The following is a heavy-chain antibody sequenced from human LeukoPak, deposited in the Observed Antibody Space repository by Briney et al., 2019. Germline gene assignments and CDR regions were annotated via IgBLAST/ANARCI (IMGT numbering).Heavy chain of an antibody. CDR1: GFTFSSYG. V-gene: IGHV3-48*04. CDR2: ISSSGSTI. Sequence: GTLRLSCAASGFTFSSYGMSWIRQAPGKGLEWVSYISSSGSTIYYADSVKGRFTISRDNAKNSLYLQMNSLRAEDTAVYYCARDVDYYGSGSYYIDYWGQGTLVTVSS. CDR3: ARDVDYYGSGSYYIDY. J-gene: IGHJ4*02. D-gene: IGHD3-10*01.